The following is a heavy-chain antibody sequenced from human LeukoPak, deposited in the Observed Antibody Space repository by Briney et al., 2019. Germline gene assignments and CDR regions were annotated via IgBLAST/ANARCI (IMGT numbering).Heavy chain of an antibody. J-gene: IGHJ6*02. CDR1: GLPVIGTS. CDR2: IYSGGST. V-gene: IGHV3-53*01. CDR3: ARDLSGWPYGMDV. D-gene: IGHD6-19*01. Sequence: PGGSLNPPVQASGLPVIGTSMAGSGKAPGKGLEWVSVIYSGGSTYYADSVKGRFTISRDNSKNTLYLQMNSLRAEDTAVYYCARDLSGWPYGMDVWGQGTTVTVSS.